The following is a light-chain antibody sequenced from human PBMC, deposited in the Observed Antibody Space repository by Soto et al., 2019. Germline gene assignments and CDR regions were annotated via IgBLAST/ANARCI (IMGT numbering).Light chain of an antibody. CDR2: AVT. CDR3: CSYTTSGTFV. Sequence: QSALTQPASVSGSPGQSITISCTGTSSDIGGYNYVSWYQQHPGKAPKLMIYAVTDRPSGISYRFSGSKSANTASLTISGLKAEDEADYYCCSYTTSGTFVFGTGTKLTVL. V-gene: IGLV2-14*01. CDR1: SSDIGGYNY. J-gene: IGLJ1*01.